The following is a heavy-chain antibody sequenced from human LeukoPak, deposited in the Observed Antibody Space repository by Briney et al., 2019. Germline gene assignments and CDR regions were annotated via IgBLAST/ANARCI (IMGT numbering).Heavy chain of an antibody. D-gene: IGHD3-3*01. CDR1: GYTLTELS. CDR3: ATGRRYDFWSGYYMDY. J-gene: IGHJ4*02. V-gene: IGHV1-24*01. Sequence: ASVKVSCKVSGYTLTELSMHWVRQAPGKGLEWMGGFDPEDGETIYAQKFQGRVTMTEDTSTDTAYMKLSSLRSEDTAVYYCATGRRYDFWSGYYMDYWGQGTLVTVSS. CDR2: FDPEDGET.